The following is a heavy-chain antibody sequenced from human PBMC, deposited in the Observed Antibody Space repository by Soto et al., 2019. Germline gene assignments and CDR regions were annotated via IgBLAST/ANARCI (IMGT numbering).Heavy chain of an antibody. J-gene: IGHJ6*03. CDR2: ISAYNGNT. D-gene: IGHD3-22*01. CDR1: GYTFTSYG. V-gene: IGHV1-18*01. Sequence: ASVKVSCKASGYTFTSYGISWVRQAPGQGLEWMGWISAYNGNTNYAQKLQGRVTMTTDTSTSTAYMELRSLRSDDTAVYYCARGARLFGSSVLYHMDVWGKGTTVTVSS. CDR3: ARGARLFGSSVLYHMDV.